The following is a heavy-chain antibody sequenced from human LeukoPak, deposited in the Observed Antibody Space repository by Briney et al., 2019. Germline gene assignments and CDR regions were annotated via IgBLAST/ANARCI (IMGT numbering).Heavy chain of an antibody. CDR2: IIPIFGTA. Sequence: SVKVSCKASGGTFSSYAISWVRQAPGQGLEWMGGIIPIFGTANYAQKFQGRVTITTDESTSTAYVELSSLRSEDTAVYYCASYPWEQLNYYMDVWGKGTTVTVSS. J-gene: IGHJ6*03. D-gene: IGHD1-26*01. V-gene: IGHV1-69*05. CDR1: GGTFSSYA. CDR3: ASYPWEQLNYYMDV.